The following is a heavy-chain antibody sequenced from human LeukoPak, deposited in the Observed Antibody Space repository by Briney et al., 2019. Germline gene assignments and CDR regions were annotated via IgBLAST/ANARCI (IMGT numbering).Heavy chain of an antibody. J-gene: IGHJ6*02. D-gene: IGHD4-11*01. Sequence: ASVKVSCKASGYTFTSYDINWVRQATGQGLEWMGWMNPNSGNTGYAQKFQGRVTMTRNTSISTAYMELSSLRSEDTAVYYCARGAHSNYDAYYYYGMDVWGQGTTVTVSS. V-gene: IGHV1-8*01. CDR1: GYTFTSYD. CDR3: ARGAHSNYDAYYYYGMDV. CDR2: MNPNSGNT.